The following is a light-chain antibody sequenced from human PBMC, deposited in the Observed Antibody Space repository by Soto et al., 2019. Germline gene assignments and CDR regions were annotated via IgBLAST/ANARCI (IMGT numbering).Light chain of an antibody. Sequence: EIVLTQSPGTLSLSPGDRATLSCRASQSLTNSFIAWYQQKPGQAPRLLIYGASSRATGIPDRFSGSGSGTDFTLTISRLEPEDFAVYYCQQYGSSPLTFGGGTKVDIK. CDR3: QQYGSSPLT. CDR1: QSLTNSF. CDR2: GAS. V-gene: IGKV3-20*01. J-gene: IGKJ4*01.